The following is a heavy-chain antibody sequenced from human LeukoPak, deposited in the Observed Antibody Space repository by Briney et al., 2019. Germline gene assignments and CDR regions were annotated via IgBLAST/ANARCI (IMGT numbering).Heavy chain of an antibody. D-gene: IGHD2-2*01. J-gene: IGHJ5*02. CDR1: GYTFTSYG. Sequence: GASVKVSCKASGYTFTSYGISWVRQAPGQGLEWMGWISTYNGNTNYAQKLQDRVTMTTDTSTSTAYMELRSLRSDDTAVYYRARDHRGSTSCYSCSRWFDPWGQGTLVTVSS. CDR3: ARDHRGSTSCYSCSRWFDP. V-gene: IGHV1-18*01. CDR2: ISTYNGNT.